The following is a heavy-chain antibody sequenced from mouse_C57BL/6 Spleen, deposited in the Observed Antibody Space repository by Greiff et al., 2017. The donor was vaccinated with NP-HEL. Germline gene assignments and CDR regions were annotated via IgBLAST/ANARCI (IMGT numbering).Heavy chain of an antibody. D-gene: IGHD1-1*01. CDR2: ISYDGSN. CDR3: ARDTVVATRYFDV. J-gene: IGHJ1*03. V-gene: IGHV3-6*01. Sequence: EVKLMESGPGLVKPSQSLSLTCSVTGYSITSGYYWNWIRQFPGNKLEWMGYISYDGSNNYNPSLKNRISITRDTSKNQFFLKLNSVTTEDTATYYCARDTVVATRYFDVWGTGTTVTVSS. CDR1: GYSITSGYY.